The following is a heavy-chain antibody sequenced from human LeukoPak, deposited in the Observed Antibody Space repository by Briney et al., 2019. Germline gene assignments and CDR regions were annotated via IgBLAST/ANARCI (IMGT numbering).Heavy chain of an antibody. CDR2: IYTSGST. CDR1: GGSISSGSYY. CDR3: ARRTAMATTYYFDY. J-gene: IGHJ4*02. D-gene: IGHD5-24*01. V-gene: IGHV4-61*02. Sequence: SETLSLTCTVSGGSISSGSYYWSWIRQTAGKGLEWIGRIYTSGSTNYNPSLKSRVTISVDTSKNQFSLKLSSVTAADTAVYYCARRTAMATTYYFDYWGQGTLVTVSS.